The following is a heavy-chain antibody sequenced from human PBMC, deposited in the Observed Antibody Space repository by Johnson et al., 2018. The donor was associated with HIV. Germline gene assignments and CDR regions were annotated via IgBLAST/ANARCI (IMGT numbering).Heavy chain of an antibody. D-gene: IGHD3-16*01. CDR1: GFTFSSYA. J-gene: IGHJ3*02. V-gene: IGHV3-30*04. CDR2: IWYDGSNK. Sequence: QVQLVESGGGVVQPGRSLRLSCAASGFTFSSYAMHWVRQAPGKGLEWVAVIWYDGSNKYYADSVKGRFTISRDNSKNTLYLQMNSLRAEDSAFYYCARGRGALDIWGQGTMVTVSS. CDR3: ARGRGALDI.